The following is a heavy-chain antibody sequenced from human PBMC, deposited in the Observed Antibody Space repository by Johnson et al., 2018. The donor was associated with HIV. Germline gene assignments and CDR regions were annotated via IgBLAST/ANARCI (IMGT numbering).Heavy chain of an antibody. Sequence: VQLMESGGGLVQPGGSLRLSCAASGFNVSSNYMSWVRQAPEMGLVWVSIVYSGGNTYYADSVRGRFTISRDNSKNTLYLQMNSLRAEDTAVYYCAKDPRAVGATRGDAFDIWGQGTMVTVSS. D-gene: IGHD1-26*01. CDR1: GFNVSSNY. CDR3: AKDPRAVGATRGDAFDI. J-gene: IGHJ3*02. CDR2: VYSGGNT. V-gene: IGHV3-53*01.